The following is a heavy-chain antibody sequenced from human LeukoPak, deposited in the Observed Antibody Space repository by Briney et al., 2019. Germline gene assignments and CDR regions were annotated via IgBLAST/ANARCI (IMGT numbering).Heavy chain of an antibody. J-gene: IGHJ4*02. CDR1: GYTFTNYG. D-gene: IGHD3-22*01. V-gene: IGHV1-18*01. CDR2: ISAYNGNT. CDR3: AIARETYYYDSTALY. Sequence: ASVKVSCKASGYTFTNYGISWVRQAPGQGLEWMRWISAYNGNTNYAQKLQGRVTMTTDTSTSTAYMELRSLRSDDTAVYYCAIARETYYYDSTALYWGQGTLVTVSS.